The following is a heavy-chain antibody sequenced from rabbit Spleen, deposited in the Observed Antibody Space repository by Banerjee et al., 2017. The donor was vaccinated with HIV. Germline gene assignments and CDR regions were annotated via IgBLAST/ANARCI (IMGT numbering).Heavy chain of an antibody. CDR1: W. D-gene: IGHD1-1*01. J-gene: IGHJ6*01. CDR2: IDTGSSGFT. V-gene: IGHV1S45*01. CDR3: ARDTSSSFSSYGMDL. Sequence: WICWVRQAPGKGLEWIACIDTGSSGFTYFATWAKGRFTCSKTSSTTVTLQMTRLTAADTATYFCARDTSSSFSSYGMDLWGPGTLVTVS.